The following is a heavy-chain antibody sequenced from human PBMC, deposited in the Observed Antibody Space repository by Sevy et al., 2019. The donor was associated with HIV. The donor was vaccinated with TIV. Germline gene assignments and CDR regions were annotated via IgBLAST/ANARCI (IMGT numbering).Heavy chain of an antibody. CDR2: IRYDGSNK. CDR1: GFTFSSYG. D-gene: IGHD2-2*01. V-gene: IGHV3-30*02. CDR3: AKVARSDCSSTSCTYYYYYYYMDV. Sequence: GGSLRLSCAASGFTFSSYGMHWVRQAPGKGLEWVAFIRYDGSNKYYADSVKGRFTISRDNSNNTLYLQMNSLRAEDTAVYYCAKVARSDCSSTSCTYYYYYYYMDVWGKGTTVTVSS. J-gene: IGHJ6*03.